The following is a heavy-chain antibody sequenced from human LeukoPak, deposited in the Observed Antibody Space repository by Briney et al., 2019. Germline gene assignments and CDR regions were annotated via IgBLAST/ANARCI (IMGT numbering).Heavy chain of an antibody. D-gene: IGHD3-10*01. V-gene: IGHV1-69*04. Sequence: GASVKVSCKASGGTFSSYAISWVRQAPGQGLEWMGRIIPILGIANYAQKFQGRVTITADKSTSTAYMELSSLRSEDTAVYYCAREGGSGSYEPFDYWGQGTLVTVST. CDR3: AREGGSGSYEPFDY. CDR1: GGTFSSYA. J-gene: IGHJ4*02. CDR2: IIPILGIA.